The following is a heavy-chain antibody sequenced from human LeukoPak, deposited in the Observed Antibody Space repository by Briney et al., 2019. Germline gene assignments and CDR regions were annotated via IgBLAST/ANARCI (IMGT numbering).Heavy chain of an antibody. V-gene: IGHV1-18*04. CDR1: GYTFTSYG. CDR3: ARMDVHYYGMDV. J-gene: IGHJ6*04. Sequence: ASVKVSCKASGYTFTSYGINWVRQAPGQGLEWMGWISTYNDNTNYAQYLQGRVTMTTDTSTSTAYMELSSLRSEDTAVYYCARMDVHYYGMDVWGKGTTVTVSS. D-gene: IGHD2-2*03. CDR2: ISTYNDNT.